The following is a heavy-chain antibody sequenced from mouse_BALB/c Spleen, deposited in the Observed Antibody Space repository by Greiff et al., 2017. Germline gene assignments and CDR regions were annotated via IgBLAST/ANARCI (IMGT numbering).Heavy chain of an antibody. CDR1: GYTFPSYW. D-gene: IGHD2-14*01. Sequence: LQQPGSELVRPGASVKLSCKASGYTFPSYWMHGVKQRPGQGLEWIGNIYPGSGSTNYDEKFKSKATLTVDTSSSTAYMQLSSLTSEDSAVYYCTRREVRRAMDYWGQGTSVTVSS. CDR2: IYPGSGST. CDR3: TRREVRRAMDY. V-gene: IGHV1S22*01. J-gene: IGHJ4*01.